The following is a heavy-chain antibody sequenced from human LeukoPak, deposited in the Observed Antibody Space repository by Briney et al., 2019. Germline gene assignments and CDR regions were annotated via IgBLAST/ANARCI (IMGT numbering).Heavy chain of an antibody. V-gene: IGHV5-51*01. CDR2: IYPGDSDT. CDR1: GYTFSNHW. J-gene: IGHJ3*02. D-gene: IGHD3-10*01. Sequence: GESLKISCKGFGYTFSNHWIAWVRQRSGKGLEWMGIIYPGDSDTRYSPSFQGQVTISADKSISTAYLQWSSLKASDTAMYYCARLWSDAFDIWGQGTMVTVSS. CDR3: ARLWSDAFDI.